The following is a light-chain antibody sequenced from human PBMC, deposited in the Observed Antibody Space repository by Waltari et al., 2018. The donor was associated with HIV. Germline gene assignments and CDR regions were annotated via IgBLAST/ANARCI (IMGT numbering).Light chain of an antibody. CDR1: TGAVTSGYY. CDR2: SPN. CDR3: LLYYGGVWV. V-gene: IGLV7-43*01. Sequence: QTVVTQEPSLTVSPGGTVTFTCASSTGAVTSGYYPNWFQQKPGQAPRALIYSPNNKHSWTPGRFSGVLCGGKASLPLSRAHPEDEAEYFCLLYYGGVWVFGGGTELTVL. J-gene: IGLJ3*02.